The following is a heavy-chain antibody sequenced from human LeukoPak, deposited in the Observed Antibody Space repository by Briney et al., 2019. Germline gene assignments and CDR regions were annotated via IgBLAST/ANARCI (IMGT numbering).Heavy chain of an antibody. CDR1: GGSFSGYY. Sequence: SETLSLTCAVYGGSFSGYYWSWIRQPPGKGLEWIGEINHSGSTNYNPSLKSRVTISVDTSKNQFSLKLSSVTAADTAVYYCARGPRGVVESAGPERYFDYWGQGTLVTVSS. D-gene: IGHD2-15*01. J-gene: IGHJ4*02. CDR3: ARGPRGVVESAGPERYFDY. CDR2: INHSGST. V-gene: IGHV4-34*01.